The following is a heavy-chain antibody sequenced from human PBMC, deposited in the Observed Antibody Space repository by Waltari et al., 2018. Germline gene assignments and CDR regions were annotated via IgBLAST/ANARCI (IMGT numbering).Heavy chain of an antibody. CDR1: GGSISSSSYY. V-gene: IGHV4-39*07. J-gene: IGHJ3*02. D-gene: IGHD6-6*01. Sequence: QLQLQESGPGLVKPSETLSLTCTVSGGSISSSSYYWGWVRQPPGKGLEWIGSIYYSGSTYYNPSLKSRVTISVDTSKNQFSLKLSSVTAADTAVYYCARGGPRIAARPGGDAFDIWGQGTMVTVSS. CDR3: ARGGPRIAARPGGDAFDI. CDR2: IYYSGST.